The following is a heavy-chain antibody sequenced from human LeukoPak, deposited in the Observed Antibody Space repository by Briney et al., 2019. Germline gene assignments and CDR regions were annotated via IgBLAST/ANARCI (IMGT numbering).Heavy chain of an antibody. Sequence: GGSLRLSCAASGFTFSSYSMNWVRQAPGKGLEWVSSISSSSSYIYYADSVKGRFTISRDNAKNSLYLQMNSLRAEDTAVYYCARAPTVTRYYYYYYGMDVWGQGTTVTVSS. V-gene: IGHV3-21*01. J-gene: IGHJ6*02. D-gene: IGHD4-17*01. CDR3: ARAPTVTRYYYYYYGMDV. CDR2: ISSSSSYI. CDR1: GFTFSSYS.